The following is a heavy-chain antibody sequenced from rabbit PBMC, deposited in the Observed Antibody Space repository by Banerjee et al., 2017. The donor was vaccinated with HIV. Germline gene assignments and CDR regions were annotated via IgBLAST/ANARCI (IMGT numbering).Heavy chain of an antibody. Sequence: QSLEESGGDLVKPEGSLTLTCTASGIDFYDYNYMCWVRQAPGKGLEWIGCIYAGSGGSYYASWVKSRFTLSVTSSTTVTLQMTSLTASDTATYFCARDYGFYAGYAGYGYPLYFNLWGPGTLVTVS. D-gene: IGHD7-1*01. CDR2: IYAGSGGS. CDR1: GIDFYDYNY. J-gene: IGHJ4*01. V-gene: IGHV1S40*01. CDR3: ARDYGFYAGYAGYGYPLYFNL.